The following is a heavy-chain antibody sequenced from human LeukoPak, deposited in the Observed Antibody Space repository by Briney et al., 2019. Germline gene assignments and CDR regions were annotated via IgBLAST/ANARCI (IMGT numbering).Heavy chain of an antibody. D-gene: IGHD3-22*01. V-gene: IGHV3-30-3*01. J-gene: IGHJ4*02. CDR3: ASSRGIYYDSIFDY. CDR1: GFTFSSYA. Sequence: GGSLRLSCAASGFTFSSYAMHWVRQAPGKGLEWVAVISYDGSNKYYADSVKGRFTISRDSSKNTLYLQMNSLRAEDTAVYYCASSRGIYYDSIFDYWGQGTLVTVSS. CDR2: ISYDGSNK.